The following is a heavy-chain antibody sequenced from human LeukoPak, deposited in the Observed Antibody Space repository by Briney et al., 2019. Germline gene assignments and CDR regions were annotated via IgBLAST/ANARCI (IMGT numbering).Heavy chain of an antibody. CDR2: MNQDGDEK. J-gene: IGHJ6*02. V-gene: IGHV3-7*01. CDR1: GFTFRTYW. Sequence: GRSLRLSCTASGFTFRTYWMNWVRQAPGKGLEWVAKMNQDGDEKYYVGSVQGRFTISRDNANASVFLKLSSLRAEDTGVYYCARAEVEGSWSTFHYFYGMDVWGQGTTVTVSS. CDR3: ARAEVEGSWSTFHYFYGMDV. D-gene: IGHD6-13*01.